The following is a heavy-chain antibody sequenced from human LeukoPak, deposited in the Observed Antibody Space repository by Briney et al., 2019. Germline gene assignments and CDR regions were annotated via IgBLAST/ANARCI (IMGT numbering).Heavy chain of an antibody. Sequence: GGSLRLSCAASGFTFSSYWMSWVRKAPGKGLEWVANIQRGGNEKYYVNSVKGRFTISRDNAKNSLYLQMNSLRVDDTGVYYCARIRTYEIDYWGQGTLVTVSS. D-gene: IGHD5-12*01. CDR2: IQRGGNEK. J-gene: IGHJ4*02. CDR1: GFTFSSYW. V-gene: IGHV3-7*01. CDR3: ARIRTYEIDY.